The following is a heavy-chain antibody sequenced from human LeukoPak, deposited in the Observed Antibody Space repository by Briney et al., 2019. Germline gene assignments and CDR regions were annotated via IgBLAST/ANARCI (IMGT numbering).Heavy chain of an antibody. J-gene: IGHJ4*02. V-gene: IGHV4-31*02. Sequence: SETLSLTCTVSGGSISSGDYYWSWIRQHPGRGLEWIGYIYYSGDTYYNPSLKSRVTISMDTSGNQFSLKLSSVTAADTAVYYCARAPRHTNSWYYFDYWGQGTLVSVSS. CDR2: IYYSGDT. CDR1: GGSISSGDYY. D-gene: IGHD2-2*01. CDR3: ARAPRHTNSWYYFDY.